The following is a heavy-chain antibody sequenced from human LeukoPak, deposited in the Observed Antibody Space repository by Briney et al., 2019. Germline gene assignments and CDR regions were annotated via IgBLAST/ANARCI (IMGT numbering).Heavy chain of an antibody. CDR1: GFTFSGSA. CDR2: IRSKGNSYET. V-gene: IGHV3-73*01. D-gene: IGHD4-17*01. Sequence: PGGSLRLSCAASGFTFSGSAMHWVRQASGKGLEWVGRIRSKGNSYETAYAASVKGRFTIYRDDSKNTAYLQMNSLKTEDTAVYYCTRLSRVPDYGDYAYDYWGQGTLVTVSS. CDR3: TRLSRVPDYGDYAYDY. J-gene: IGHJ4*02.